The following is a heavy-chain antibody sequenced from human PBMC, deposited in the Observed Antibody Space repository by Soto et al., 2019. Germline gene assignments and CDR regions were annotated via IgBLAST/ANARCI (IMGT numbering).Heavy chain of an antibody. J-gene: IGHJ4*02. D-gene: IGHD6-13*01. Sequence: LSLTCTVSGGSISSYYWSWIRQPAGKGLEWIGRIYTSGSTNYNPSLKSRVTMSVDTSKNQFSLKLSSVTAADTAVYYCARDGTGIAAAGWIDYWGQGTLVTVSS. CDR2: IYTSGST. CDR1: GGSISSYY. V-gene: IGHV4-4*07. CDR3: ARDGTGIAAAGWIDY.